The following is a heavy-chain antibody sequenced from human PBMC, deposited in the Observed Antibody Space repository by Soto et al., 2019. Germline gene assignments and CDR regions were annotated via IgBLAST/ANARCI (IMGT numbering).Heavy chain of an antibody. Sequence: ASVKVSCKASGYTFTEYYLYWVRQAPGQGPEWLGGINPRTGDTNQAQKFRGRVTMTRDMSLTTAYMELHRLTSDDTAVYYCASVSFGGGAPYDFDSRGQRSLVPVSS. CDR2: INPRTGDT. V-gene: IGHV1-2*02. J-gene: IGHJ5*01. D-gene: IGHD3-10*01. CDR1: GYTFTEYY. CDR3: ASVSFGGGAPYDFDS.